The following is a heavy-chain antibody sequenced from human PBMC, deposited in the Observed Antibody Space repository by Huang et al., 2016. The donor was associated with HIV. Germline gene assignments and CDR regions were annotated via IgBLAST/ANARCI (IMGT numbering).Heavy chain of an antibody. V-gene: IGHV3-74*01. CDR1: GFSISSYW. Sequence: EVQLVESGGGLVQPGGSLRLSCAASGFSISSYWWHWVRQAPGKGLGGVESINSDGVSTSEADAVKGRFTISRDNAKNTLYLQMNSLRAEDTAVYYCARDPRIQSWLNFFDYWGQGTLVSVSS. J-gene: IGHJ4*02. CDR3: ARDPRIQSWLNFFDY. CDR2: INSDGVST. D-gene: IGHD3-22*01.